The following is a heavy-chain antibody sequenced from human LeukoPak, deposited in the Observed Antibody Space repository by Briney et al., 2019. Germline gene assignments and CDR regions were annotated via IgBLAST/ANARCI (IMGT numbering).Heavy chain of an antibody. D-gene: IGHD6-19*01. CDR1: GFTFNSYA. CDR2: ISGSGGST. CDR3: AKGLQWLVRGYFDY. V-gene: IGHV3-23*01. J-gene: IGHJ4*02. Sequence: PGGSLRLSCAAPGFTFNSYAMNWVRQAPGKGLEWVSAISGSGGSTYYADSVKGRFTISRDNSKNTLYLQMNSLRAEDTAVYYCAKGLQWLVRGYFDYWGQGTLVTVSS.